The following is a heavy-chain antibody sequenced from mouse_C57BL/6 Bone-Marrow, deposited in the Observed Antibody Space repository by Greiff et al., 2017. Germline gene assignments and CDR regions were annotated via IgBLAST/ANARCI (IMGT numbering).Heavy chain of an antibody. CDR2: ISSGGSYT. CDR1: GFTFSSYG. D-gene: IGHD4-1*01. Sequence: DVKLVESGGDLVKPGGSLKLSCAASGFTFSSYGMSWVRQTPDKRLEWVATISSGGSYTYYPDSVKGRFTISRDNAKNTLYLQMRSLKSEDTAMYYCARHRTGTYFDVWGTGTTVTVSS. V-gene: IGHV5-6*02. CDR3: ARHRTGTYFDV. J-gene: IGHJ1*03.